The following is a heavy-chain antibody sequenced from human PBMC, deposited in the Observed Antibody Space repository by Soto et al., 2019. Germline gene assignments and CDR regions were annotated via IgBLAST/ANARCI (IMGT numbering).Heavy chain of an antibody. CDR3: ARDLKYYYDSSGYSGLEKTDYYYYYGMDV. Sequence: QVQLVESGGGVVQPGRSLRLSCAASGFTFSSYAMHWVRQAPGKGLEWVAVISYDGSNKYYADSVKGRFTISRDNSKNTLYLQMNSLRAEDTAVYYFARDLKYYYDSSGYSGLEKTDYYYYYGMDVWGQGTTVTVSS. V-gene: IGHV3-30-3*01. CDR1: GFTFSSYA. D-gene: IGHD3-22*01. CDR2: ISYDGSNK. J-gene: IGHJ6*02.